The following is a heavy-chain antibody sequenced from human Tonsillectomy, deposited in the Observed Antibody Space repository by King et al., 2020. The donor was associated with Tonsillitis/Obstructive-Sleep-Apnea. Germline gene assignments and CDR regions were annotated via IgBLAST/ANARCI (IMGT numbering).Heavy chain of an antibody. CDR1: GLTVMANY. V-gene: IGHV3-53*01. CDR2: IYAAGST. Sequence: EVQLVESGGGLIQPGGSLRLSCAASGLTVMANYMTWVRQAPGKGLEWVSIIYAAGSTKYADSVTGRFTISRDNSKNTVDLQMKSLRDEETAGYYVSSGRTWLSTWGQGTLCTVSS. J-gene: IGHJ5*02. CDR3: SSGRTWLST. D-gene: IGHD1-1*01.